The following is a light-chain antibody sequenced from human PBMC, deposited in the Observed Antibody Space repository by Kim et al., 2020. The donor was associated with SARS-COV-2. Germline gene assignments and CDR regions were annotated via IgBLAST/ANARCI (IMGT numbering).Light chain of an antibody. CDR1: QSVSSY. V-gene: IGKV3-11*01. CDR3: QQRSN. J-gene: IGKJ2*01. Sequence: PATLSLSPGERATLSCRASQSVSSYLAWYQQKPGQAPRLLIYDASNRATGIPARFSGSGSGTDFTLTISSLEPEDFAVYYCQQRSNFGQGTKLEI. CDR2: DAS.